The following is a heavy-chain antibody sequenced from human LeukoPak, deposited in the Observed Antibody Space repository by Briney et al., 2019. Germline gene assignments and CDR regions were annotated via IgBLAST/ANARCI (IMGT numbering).Heavy chain of an antibody. Sequence: TGGSLRLSCAASGFTFSSYWISWVRQAPGKGLEWVANIKQDGSEKYYVDSVKGRFTISRDNAKNSLYLQMNSLRAEDTAVYYCARDPGAGTILPLDYFDYWGQGTLVTVSS. V-gene: IGHV3-7*01. CDR3: ARDPGAGTILPLDYFDY. D-gene: IGHD1-26*01. J-gene: IGHJ4*02. CDR2: IKQDGSEK. CDR1: GFTFSSYW.